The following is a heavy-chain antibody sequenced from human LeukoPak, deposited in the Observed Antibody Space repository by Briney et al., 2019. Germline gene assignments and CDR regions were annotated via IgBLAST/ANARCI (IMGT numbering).Heavy chain of an antibody. CDR1: GFRFSSEC. CDR2: IREDGSEK. J-gene: IGHJ4*02. Sequence: PGGSLRLSCAASGFRFSSECMSCGRQAPGKGLEWGVNIREDGSEKYYVGSVKGRFTISRDNAKNSLYLQRSSLRAEDTAVYYCVRHSSGYSWGQGTLVTVSS. CDR3: VRHSSGYS. D-gene: IGHD3-22*01. V-gene: IGHV3-7*01.